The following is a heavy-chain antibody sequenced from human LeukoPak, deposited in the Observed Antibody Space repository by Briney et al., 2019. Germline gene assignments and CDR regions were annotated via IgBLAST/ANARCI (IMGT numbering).Heavy chain of an antibody. J-gene: IGHJ4*02. CDR2: ISSSGSTI. V-gene: IGHV3-11*01. Sequence: KAGGSLRLSCAASGFTVSSNYMSWVRQAPGKGLEWVSYISSSGSTIYYADSVKGRFTISRDNAKNSLYLQMNSLRAEDTAVYYCARELGDYFPGSDDPNWGQGTLVTVSS. D-gene: IGHD2/OR15-2a*01. CDR3: ARELGDYFPGSDDPN. CDR1: GFTVSSNY.